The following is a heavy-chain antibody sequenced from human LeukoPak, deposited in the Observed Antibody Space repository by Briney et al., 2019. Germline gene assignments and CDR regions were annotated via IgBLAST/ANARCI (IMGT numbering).Heavy chain of an antibody. CDR3: AKPLGESIAAAGTFDY. D-gene: IGHD6-13*01. J-gene: IGHJ4*02. V-gene: IGHV3-30*18. CDR2: ISYDGSDK. Sequence: GGSLRLSCAASGFTFSSYGMHWVRQAPGKGLEWVAVISYDGSDKYYADSVKGRFTISRDNSKNTLYLQMNSLRAEDTAVYYCAKPLGESIAAAGTFDYWGQGTLVTVSS. CDR1: GFTFSSYG.